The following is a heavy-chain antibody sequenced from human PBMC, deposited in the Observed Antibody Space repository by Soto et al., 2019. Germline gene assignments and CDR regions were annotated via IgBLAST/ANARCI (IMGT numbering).Heavy chain of an antibody. CDR1: GGTFSSYA. CDR2: IIPIFGTA. Sequence: QVQLVQSGAEVKKPGSSVKVSCKASGGTFSSYAISWVRQAPGQGLEWMGGIIPIFGTANYAQKFHGRVTMNAYESTSTAYMELSSLRSEDTAVYYCARGQEDYYDSSGYYYYYGMDVGGQGTTVTVSS. J-gene: IGHJ6*02. D-gene: IGHD3-22*01. CDR3: ARGQEDYYDSSGYYYYYGMDV. V-gene: IGHV1-69*01.